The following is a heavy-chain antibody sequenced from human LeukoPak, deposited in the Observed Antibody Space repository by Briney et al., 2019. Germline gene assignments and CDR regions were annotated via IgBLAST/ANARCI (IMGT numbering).Heavy chain of an antibody. CDR3: ARDRAYYYGSGSYDY. J-gene: IGHJ4*02. D-gene: IGHD3-10*01. CDR1: GFTFSGSA. CDR2: INPNSGGT. V-gene: IGHV1-2*02. Sequence: GGSLRLSCAASGFTFSGSAMHWVRQAPGQGLEWMGWINPNSGGTNYAQKFQGRVTMTRDTSISTAYMELSRLRSDDTAVYYCARDRAYYYGSGSYDYWGQGTLVTVSS.